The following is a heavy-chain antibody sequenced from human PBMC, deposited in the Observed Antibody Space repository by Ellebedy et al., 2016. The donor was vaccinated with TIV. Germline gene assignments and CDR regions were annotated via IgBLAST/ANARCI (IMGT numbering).Heavy chain of an antibody. CDR2: ISGYRGNT. J-gene: IGHJ3*02. CDR1: GYIFTNYG. CDR3: ATDLRYCINGVSFKRYDAFDI. V-gene: IGHV1-18*01. D-gene: IGHD2-8*01. Sequence: AASVKVSCKTSGYIFTNYGINWVRQAPGQGLEWLGWISGYRGNTNYAQKVQGRLTMTTDTSAKTAYMELRSLRSKDTAVYYCATDLRYCINGVSFKRYDAFDIWGQGTMVTVSS.